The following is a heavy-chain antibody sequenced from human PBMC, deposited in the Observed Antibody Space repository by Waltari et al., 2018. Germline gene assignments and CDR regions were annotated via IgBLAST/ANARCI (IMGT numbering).Heavy chain of an antibody. Sequence: EVQLVESGGGLVQPGGSLRLSCAASGFTFSDDWMHWVRQVPGKGLLWGVKGKRCGNDSNYAEFVKGRFTISRENGKNTLYLQMKRLRVEDTAGYYCARDTPGDGIDRWGQGTLVTVSP. D-gene: IGHD2-21*01. CDR1: GFTFSDDW. CDR2: GKRCGNDS. CDR3: ARDTPGDGIDR. J-gene: IGHJ5*02. V-gene: IGHV3-74*01.